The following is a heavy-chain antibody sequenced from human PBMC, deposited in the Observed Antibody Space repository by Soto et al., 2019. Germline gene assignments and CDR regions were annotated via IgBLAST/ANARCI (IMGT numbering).Heavy chain of an antibody. J-gene: IGHJ4*02. CDR3: ARGITGTMRYFDY. D-gene: IGHD1-7*01. CDR1: GGSFSGYY. V-gene: IGHV4-34*01. CDR2: INHSGST. Sequence: SETLSLTCAVYGGSFSGYYWSWIRHPPGKGLEWIGEINHSGSTNYNPSLKSRVTISVDTSKNQFSLKLSSVTAADTAVYYCARGITGTMRYFDYWAQGTLVTVSS.